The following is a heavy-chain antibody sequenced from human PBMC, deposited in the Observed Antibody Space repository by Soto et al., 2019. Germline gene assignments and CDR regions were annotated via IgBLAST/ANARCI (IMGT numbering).Heavy chain of an antibody. V-gene: IGHV1-18*01. CDR2: ISAYNGNT. CDR3: AREIRMRLSYYDSSGYCGFGAFDI. D-gene: IGHD3-22*01. J-gene: IGHJ3*02. Sequence: ASVKVSCKASGYTFTSYGISWVRQAPGQGLEWMGWISAYNGNTNYAQKLQGRVTMTTDTSTSTAYMELRSLRSEDTAVYYCAREIRMRLSYYDSSGYCGFGAFDIWGQGTMVTVSS. CDR1: GYTFTSYG.